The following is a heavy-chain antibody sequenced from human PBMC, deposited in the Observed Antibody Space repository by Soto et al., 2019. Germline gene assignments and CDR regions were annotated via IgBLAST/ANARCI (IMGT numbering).Heavy chain of an antibody. CDR3: AKDRSDIVVVPAAINY. CDR2: ISGSGDIT. V-gene: IGHV3-23*01. CDR1: GFTSSIYA. J-gene: IGHJ4*02. D-gene: IGHD2-2*02. Sequence: GGALRLSCAGSGFTSSIYAMNWVRQARGKGLEWVSLISGSGDITYYADSVKGRFTISRDNSRNTVYLQMNSLRVEDTAVYYCAKDRSDIVVVPAAINYWGQGTLVTVSS.